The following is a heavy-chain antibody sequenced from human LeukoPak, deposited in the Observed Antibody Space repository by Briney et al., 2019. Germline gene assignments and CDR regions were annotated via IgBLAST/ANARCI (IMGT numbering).Heavy chain of an antibody. CDR1: GGSISSGGYC. J-gene: IGHJ3*02. V-gene: IGHV4-30-2*01. CDR2: IYHSGST. Sequence: SETLSLTCTVSGGSISSGGYCWSWIRQPPGKGLEWIGYIYHSGSTYYNPSLKSRVTISVDRSKNQFSLKLSSVTAADTAVYYCASGGNSAGAFDIWGQGTMVTVSS. D-gene: IGHD1/OR15-1a*01. CDR3: ASGGNSAGAFDI.